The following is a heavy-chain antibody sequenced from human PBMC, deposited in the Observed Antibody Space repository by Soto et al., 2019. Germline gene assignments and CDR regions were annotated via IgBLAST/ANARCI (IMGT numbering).Heavy chain of an antibody. CDR1: GGSVSSGSYY. CDR2: IYYSGST. Sequence: SETLSLTRTVSGGSVSSGSYYWSWIRQPPGKGLEWIGYIYYSGSTNYNPSLKSRVTISVDTSKNQFSLKLSSVTAADTAVYYCARVSYNWNYDYYYYGMDVWGQGTTVTVSS. V-gene: IGHV4-61*01. J-gene: IGHJ6*02. D-gene: IGHD1-7*01. CDR3: ARVSYNWNYDYYYYGMDV.